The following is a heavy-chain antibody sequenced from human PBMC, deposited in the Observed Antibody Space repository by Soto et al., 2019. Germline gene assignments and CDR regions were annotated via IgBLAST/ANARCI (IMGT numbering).Heavy chain of an antibody. Sequence: LRLSCSASGFTFSSYGISWIRLSPGKGLEWVSVISGGGDTTYYTPSVKGRFTISRDDFRNTLYLQMNSLRTEDTAIYYCAKLRDFVVLPAGILDYWGPGTLVTVSS. J-gene: IGHJ4*02. CDR1: GFTFSSYG. CDR3: AKLRDFVVLPAGILDY. D-gene: IGHD2-8*01. V-gene: IGHV3-23*01. CDR2: ISGGGDTT.